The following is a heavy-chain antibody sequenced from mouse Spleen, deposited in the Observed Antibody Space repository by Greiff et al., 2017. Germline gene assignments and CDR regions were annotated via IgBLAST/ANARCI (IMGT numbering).Heavy chain of an antibody. CDR2: ISSGGGNT. D-gene: IGHD1-1*01. CDR1: GFTFSSYA. CDR3: ARGPLYYGSSHYFDY. J-gene: IGHJ2*01. V-gene: IGHV5-9-3*01. Sequence: EVQVVESGGGLVKRGGSLKLSCAASGFTFSSYAMSWVRQTPEKRLEWVATISSGGGNTYYPDSVKGRFTISRDNAKNTLYLQMSSLKSEDTAMYYCARGPLYYGSSHYFDYWGQGTTLTVSS.